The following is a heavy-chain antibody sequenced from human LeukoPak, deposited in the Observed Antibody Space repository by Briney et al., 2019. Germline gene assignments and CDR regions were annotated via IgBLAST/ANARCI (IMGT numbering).Heavy chain of an antibody. CDR1: GGSFSGYY. CDR2: INHSGST. Sequence: SETLSLTCAVYGGSFSGYYWSWIRQPPGKGLEWIGEINHSGSTNYNPSLKSRVTISVDTSKNQFSLKLSSVTAADTAVYYCAREANYYGSGSYFEGTFDYWGQGSLVTVSS. CDR3: AREANYYGSGSYFEGTFDY. J-gene: IGHJ4*02. D-gene: IGHD3-10*01. V-gene: IGHV4-34*01.